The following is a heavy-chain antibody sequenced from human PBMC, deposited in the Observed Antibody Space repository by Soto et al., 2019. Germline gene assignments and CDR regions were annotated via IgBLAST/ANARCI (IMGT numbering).Heavy chain of an antibody. CDR3: ARGGELSLLPLDY. CDR1: GFSSSDYW. D-gene: IGHD2-15*01. V-gene: IGHV3-7*03. Sequence: PGGSLRLPCAASGFSSSDYWTSWVRQAPGRGLEWVAHIIQDGRAIYYVDSVRGRFTISRDSAGNSVFLEMHRLRVEDTAVYYCARGGELSLLPLDYWGLGTLVTVSS. J-gene: IGHJ4*02. CDR2: IIQDGRAI.